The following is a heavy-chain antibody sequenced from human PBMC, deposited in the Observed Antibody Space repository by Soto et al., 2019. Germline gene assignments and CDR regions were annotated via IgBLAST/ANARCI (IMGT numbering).Heavy chain of an antibody. V-gene: IGHV3-30*18. CDR3: AKGGRRWRVPSDFNY. CDR2: VSHDGRNT. D-gene: IGHD2-15*01. J-gene: IGHJ4*02. CDR1: GFTFSDYA. Sequence: VQLVESGGGVVQPGRSLRLSCAASGFTFSDYAMHWVRQAPGKGLEWVAVVSHDGRNTHYADSVKGRFTISRDSSKNTVSLEMTSVSAEDKAVYYCAKGGRRWRVPSDFNYWGQGALVTVSS.